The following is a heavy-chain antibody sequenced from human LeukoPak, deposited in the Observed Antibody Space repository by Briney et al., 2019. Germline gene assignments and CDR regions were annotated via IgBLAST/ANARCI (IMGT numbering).Heavy chain of an antibody. CDR3: ARDLGYYSDSSALDAFDI. J-gene: IGHJ3*02. CDR2: IYYSGST. CDR1: GGSISSYY. V-gene: IGHV4-59*12. D-gene: IGHD3-22*01. Sequence: SETLSLTCTVSGGSISSYYWSWIRQPPGKGLEWIGYIYYSGSTNYNPSLKSRVTISVDTSKNQFSLKLSSVTAADTAVYYCARDLGYYSDSSALDAFDIWGQGTMVTVSS.